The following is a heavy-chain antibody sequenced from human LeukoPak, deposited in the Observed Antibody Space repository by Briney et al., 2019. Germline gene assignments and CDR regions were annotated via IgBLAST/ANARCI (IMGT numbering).Heavy chain of an antibody. CDR1: GFTFSSYW. D-gene: IGHD3-9*01. CDR2: INSDGSGT. V-gene: IGHV3-74*01. Sequence: GGSLRLSCAASGFTFSSYWMHWVRQAPGKGLVWVSRINSDGSGTSYADSVKGRFTISRDNAKNTLYLQMNSLRAEDTAVYYCARGMPGYRGGMDVWGQGTTVTVSS. J-gene: IGHJ6*02. CDR3: ARGMPGYRGGMDV.